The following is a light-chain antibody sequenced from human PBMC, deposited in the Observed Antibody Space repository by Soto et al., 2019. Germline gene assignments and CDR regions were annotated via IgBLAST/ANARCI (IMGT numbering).Light chain of an antibody. CDR1: QSVSSSY. J-gene: IGKJ1*01. CDR2: GAS. CDR3: QQYGSSPPHVA. Sequence: EIVLTQSPGTLSLSPGERATLSCRASQSVSSSYLAWYQQKPGQAPRLLIYGASSRATGIPDRFSGSGSGTDFTLTISRLEPEDFAVYYCQQYGSSPPHVAFCQGTKVEIK. V-gene: IGKV3-20*01.